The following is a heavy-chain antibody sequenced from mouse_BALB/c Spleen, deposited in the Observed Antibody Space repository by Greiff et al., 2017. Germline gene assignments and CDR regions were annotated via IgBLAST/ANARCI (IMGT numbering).Heavy chain of an antibody. CDR2: ISSGGST. CDR1: GFTFSSYA. V-gene: IGHV5-6-5*01. Sequence: EVKLVESGGGLVKPGGSLKLSCAASGFTFSSYAMSWVRQTPEKRLEWVASISSGGSTYYPDSVKGRFTISRDNARNILYLQMSSLRSEDTAMYYCARGGITTHFDYWGQGTTLTVSS. J-gene: IGHJ2*01. CDR3: ARGGITTHFDY. D-gene: IGHD2-4*01.